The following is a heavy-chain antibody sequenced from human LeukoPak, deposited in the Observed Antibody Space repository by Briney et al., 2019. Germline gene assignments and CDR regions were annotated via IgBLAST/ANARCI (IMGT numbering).Heavy chain of an antibody. CDR1: GFTFNGYG. CDR2: ISPTGAGT. V-gene: IGHV3-23*01. CDR3: ARMHYFDY. J-gene: IGHJ4*02. Sequence: GGSLRLSCAASGFTFNGYGMSWVRQAPGKGLEWVSAISPTGAGTYYADSVKGLFTISRDNSKNTLYLQMNSLRDEDTAVYYCARMHYFDYWGQGTLVTVSS.